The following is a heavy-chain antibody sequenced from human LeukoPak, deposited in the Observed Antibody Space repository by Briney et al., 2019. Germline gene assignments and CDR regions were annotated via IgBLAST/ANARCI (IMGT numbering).Heavy chain of an antibody. D-gene: IGHD6-13*01. CDR1: GGTFSSYA. CDR2: IIPILGIA. J-gene: IGHJ4*02. Sequence: SVKVSCKASGGTFSSYAISWVRQAPGQGLEWMGRIIPILGIANYAQKFQGRVTITADKSTSTAYMELWSLRSDDTALYYCAREGGSSSWYDYWGQGTLVTVSS. V-gene: IGHV1-69*04. CDR3: AREGGSSSWYDY.